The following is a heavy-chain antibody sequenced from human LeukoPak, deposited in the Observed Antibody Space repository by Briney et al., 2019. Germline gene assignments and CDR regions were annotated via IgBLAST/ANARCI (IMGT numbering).Heavy chain of an antibody. CDR1: GGSFSGYY. Sequence: SETLSLTXAVYGGSFSGYYWSWIRQPPGKGLEWIGEINHSGSTNYNPSLKGRVTISVDTSKNQFSLKLSSVTAADTAVYYCARPRLSGSYYRVFDYWGQGTLVTVSS. V-gene: IGHV4-34*01. CDR3: ARPRLSGSYYRVFDY. J-gene: IGHJ4*02. D-gene: IGHD1-26*01. CDR2: INHSGST.